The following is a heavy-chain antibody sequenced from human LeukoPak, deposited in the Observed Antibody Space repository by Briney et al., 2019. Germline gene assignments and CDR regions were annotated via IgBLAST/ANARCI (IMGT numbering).Heavy chain of an antibody. CDR2: INPNSGDT. V-gene: IGHV1-2*02. D-gene: IGHD6-13*01. CDR3: ARSGSIAAAGTSSLVDY. Sequence: ASVKVSCKASGYTFTGYYMHWVRQAPGQGLEWMGWINPNSGDTNYAQKFQGRVTMTRDTSISTAYMELSRLRSDDTAVYYCARSGSIAAAGTSSLVDYWGQGTLVTVSS. CDR1: GYTFTGYY. J-gene: IGHJ4*02.